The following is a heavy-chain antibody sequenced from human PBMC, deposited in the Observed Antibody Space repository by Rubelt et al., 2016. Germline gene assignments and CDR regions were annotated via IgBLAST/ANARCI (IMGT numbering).Heavy chain of an antibody. V-gene: IGHV4-34*01. CDR3: ARLRGPVPCDY. CDR1: GGSFSGYY. CDR2: INHSGST. Sequence: QVQLQQWGAGLLKPSETLSLTCAVYGGSFSGYYWSWIRQPPGKGLEWIGEINHSGSTNYNPSLKIRVTISVDTSKNQFSLKLSSVTAADTAVYYCARLRGPVPCDYWGQGTLVTVSS. J-gene: IGHJ4*02. D-gene: IGHD2-2*01.